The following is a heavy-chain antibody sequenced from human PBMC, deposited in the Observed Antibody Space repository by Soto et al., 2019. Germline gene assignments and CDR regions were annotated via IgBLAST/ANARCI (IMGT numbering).Heavy chain of an antibody. J-gene: IGHJ6*02. CDR1: GFSLSTSGVG. CDR2: IYWDDDK. D-gene: IGHD2-15*01. CDR3: AHRPYCSGGSCYHYGMDV. V-gene: IGHV2-5*02. Sequence: SGPTLVNPTHTLTLTCTFSGFSLSTSGVGVGWIRQPPGKALEWLALIYWDDDKRYSPSLKSRLTITKDTSKNQVVLTMTNMDPVDTATYYCAHRPYCSGGSCYHYGMDVWGQGTTVTVSS.